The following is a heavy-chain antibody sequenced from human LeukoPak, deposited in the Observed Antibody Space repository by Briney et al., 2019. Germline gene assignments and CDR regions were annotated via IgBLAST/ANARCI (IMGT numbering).Heavy chain of an antibody. Sequence: GGSLRLSCADSGLTFRNYWMHWVRQAQGKGLVWVARINSDGSSTSYADSVKGRFTISRDNAKNTLYLQMNSLRAEDTAVYYCARGGYCSGGSCYRIDPWGQGTLVTVSS. D-gene: IGHD2-15*01. J-gene: IGHJ5*02. V-gene: IGHV3-74*01. CDR3: ARGGYCSGGSCYRIDP. CDR2: INSDGSST. CDR1: GLTFRNYW.